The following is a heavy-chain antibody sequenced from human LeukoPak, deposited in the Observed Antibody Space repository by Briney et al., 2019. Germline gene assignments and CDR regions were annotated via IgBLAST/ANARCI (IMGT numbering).Heavy chain of an antibody. J-gene: IGHJ4*02. CDR3: AVLEMATMAGNY. Sequence: PSETLSLTCAVYGGSFSGYYWSWIRQPPGKGLEWIGEINHSGSTNYNPSLKSRVTISVDTSKNQFSLKLSSVTAADTAVYYCAVLEMATMAGNYWGQGTLVTVSS. CDR2: INHSGST. V-gene: IGHV4-34*01. D-gene: IGHD5-24*01. CDR1: GGSFSGYY.